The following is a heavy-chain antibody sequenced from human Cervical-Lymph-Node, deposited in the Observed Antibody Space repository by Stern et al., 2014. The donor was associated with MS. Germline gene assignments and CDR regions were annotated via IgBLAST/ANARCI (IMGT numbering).Heavy chain of an antibody. V-gene: IGHV3-30*01. J-gene: IGHJ3*02. CDR2: VSSYGANS. Sequence: VQLVESGGGVVQPGRSLRLSCEASGFIFSNYAMNWVRQPPGEGLEWLSIVSSYGANSYIAYSVKGRFTLPRHNSKNTLYLQMNSLKIEDTAIYYCATQIWGQGTMVTVSS. CDR3: ATQI. CDR1: GFIFSNYA.